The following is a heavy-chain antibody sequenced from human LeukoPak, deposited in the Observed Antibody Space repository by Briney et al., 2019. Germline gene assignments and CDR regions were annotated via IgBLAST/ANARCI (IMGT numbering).Heavy chain of an antibody. CDR2: IYYSGST. CDR1: GGSISSYY. Sequence: SETLSLPCTVSGGSISSYYWSWIRQPPGKGLEWIGYIYYSGSTNYNPSLKSRVTISVDTSKNQFSLKLSSVTAADTAVYYCARGGIAAAGAPVDYWGQGTLVTVSS. J-gene: IGHJ4*02. D-gene: IGHD6-13*01. CDR3: ARGGIAAAGAPVDY. V-gene: IGHV4-59*01.